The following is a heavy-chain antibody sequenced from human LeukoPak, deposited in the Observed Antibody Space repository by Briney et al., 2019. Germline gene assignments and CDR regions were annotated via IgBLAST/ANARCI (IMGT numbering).Heavy chain of an antibody. Sequence: VEVSCKASGYTFTGYYMHWVRQAPGQGLEWMGWINTNTGNPTYAQGFTGRFVFSLDTSVNTAYLQISSLKTEDTAVYYCARDPRGGYSNLYPWGQGTLVTVSS. CDR1: GYTFTGYY. D-gene: IGHD4-11*01. CDR3: ARDPRGGYSNLYP. V-gene: IGHV7-4-1*02. CDR2: INTNTGNP. J-gene: IGHJ5*02.